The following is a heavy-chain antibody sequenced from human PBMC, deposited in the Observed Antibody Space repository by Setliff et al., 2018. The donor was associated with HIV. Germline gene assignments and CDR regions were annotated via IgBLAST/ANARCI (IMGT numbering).Heavy chain of an antibody. CDR1: GGSISSHY. Sequence: PSETLSLTCTVSGGSISSHYWNWIRQSPGKGLEWIGYIYSSGSTNYKSSLKSRVTISVDTSKNQFSLKLSSVTAADTAVYYCARVPSCADTWCYMYYYYYYGMDVWGQGTTVTVSS. CDR3: ARVPSCADTWCYMYYYYYYGMDV. D-gene: IGHD2-8*01. V-gene: IGHV4-59*08. CDR2: IYSSGST. J-gene: IGHJ6*02.